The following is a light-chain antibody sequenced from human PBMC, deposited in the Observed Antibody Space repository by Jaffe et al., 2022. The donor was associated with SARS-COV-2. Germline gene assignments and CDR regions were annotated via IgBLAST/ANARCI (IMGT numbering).Light chain of an antibody. CDR1: QRVGSN. J-gene: IGKJ5*01. V-gene: IGKV3-15*01. CDR3: QQYADWPPIT. Sequence: EILMTQSPATLSVSPGERVTLFCRASQRVGSNLAWYQQKRGQAPRLLIYDASTRATDIPARFSGSGSGTEFTLTISSLQSEDLAVYYCQQYADWPPITFGQGTRLDIK. CDR2: DAS.